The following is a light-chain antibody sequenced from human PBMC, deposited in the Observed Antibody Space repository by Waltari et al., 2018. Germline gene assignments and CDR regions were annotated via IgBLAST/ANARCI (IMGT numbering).Light chain of an antibody. Sequence: QSALTQPASVSGSPGQSIAISCTGTSSDIGGHIHVSWYQQHPGKAPKIIIYNVHNRPSGVLARFSGSKSGNPASLTSSGLQAEDEADYYCGSYRSGSTLVFGGGTRLTVL. J-gene: IGLJ2*01. CDR3: GSYRSGSTLV. V-gene: IGLV2-14*03. CDR1: SSDIGGHIH. CDR2: NVH.